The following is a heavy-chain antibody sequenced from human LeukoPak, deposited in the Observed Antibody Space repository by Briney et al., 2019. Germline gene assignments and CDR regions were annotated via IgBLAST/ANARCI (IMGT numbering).Heavy chain of an antibody. J-gene: IGHJ4*02. CDR2: FTADGTST. Sequence: PGGSLRLSCVASGFTFSTYAMTWVRRAPGEGLEWVSAFTADGTSTYYADSVRGRFTISRDNSKNTLYLQMNSLRDEDTAVYYCAKDPKDSGSYLAYSGSWGQGTLVTVSS. CDR1: GFTFSTYA. V-gene: IGHV3-23*01. CDR3: AKDPKDSGSYLAYSGS. D-gene: IGHD1-26*01.